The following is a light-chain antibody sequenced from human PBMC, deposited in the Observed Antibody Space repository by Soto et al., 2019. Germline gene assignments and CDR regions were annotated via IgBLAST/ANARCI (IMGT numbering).Light chain of an antibody. Sequence: IVFTQAPGILAGSPGERATLSSRASQSVSSSYLSWYQQKPGQAPRALIYGASSRATGIPDRFSGSGSGTDFTLTMSRLEHEDFAVYYCQQYGSSPINFGPGTRLEI. V-gene: IGKV3-20*01. CDR1: QSVSSSY. CDR2: GAS. CDR3: QQYGSSPIN. J-gene: IGKJ5*01.